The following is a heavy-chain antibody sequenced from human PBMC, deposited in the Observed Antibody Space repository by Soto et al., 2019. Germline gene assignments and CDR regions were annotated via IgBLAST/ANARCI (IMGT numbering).Heavy chain of an antibody. D-gene: IGHD2-2*02. J-gene: IGHJ3*02. Sequence: WGSLILSCAASDFTFSIYAMHWVRQAPGKGLEWVAVISYDGSNKYYADSVKGRFTISRDNSKNTLYLQMNSLRAEDTAVYYCAREGCSSTSCYNDAFDIWGQGTMVTVSS. CDR1: DFTFSIYA. CDR2: ISYDGSNK. V-gene: IGHV3-30-3*01. CDR3: AREGCSSTSCYNDAFDI.